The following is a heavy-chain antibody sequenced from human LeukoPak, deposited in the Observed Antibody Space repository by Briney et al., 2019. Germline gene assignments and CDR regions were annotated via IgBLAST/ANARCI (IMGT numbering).Heavy chain of an antibody. CDR3: ARSLPEYAPVHYYYMDV. CDR2: ISWNSGSI. D-gene: IGHD2-2*01. J-gene: IGHJ6*03. V-gene: IGHV3-9*01. CDR1: GFTFDDYA. Sequence: GGSLRLSCAASGFTFDDYAMHWVRQAPGKGLEWVSGISWNSGSIGYADSVKGRFTISRDNAKNSLYLQMNSLRAEDTAVYYCARSLPEYAPVHYYYMDVWGKGTTVTISS.